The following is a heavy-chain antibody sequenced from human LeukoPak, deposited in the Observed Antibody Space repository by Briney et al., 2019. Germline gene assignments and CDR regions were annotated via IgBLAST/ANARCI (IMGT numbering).Heavy chain of an antibody. CDR3: ARDNSVRDEAWWFNP. CDR2: IYYSGST. CDR1: GGSISSGGYS. Sequence: SQTLSLTCAVSGGSISSGGYSWSWIRQPPGKGLEWIGYIYYSGSTYYNPSLKSRVTISVDTSKKQFSLKLSSVTAADTAVYYCARDNSVRDEAWWFNPWGQGTLVTVSS. D-gene: IGHD5-24*01. J-gene: IGHJ5*02. V-gene: IGHV4-30-4*07.